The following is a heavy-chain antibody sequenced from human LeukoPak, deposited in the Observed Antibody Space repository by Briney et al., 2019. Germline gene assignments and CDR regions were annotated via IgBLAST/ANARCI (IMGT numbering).Heavy chain of an antibody. V-gene: IGHV4-59*12. J-gene: IGHJ4*02. CDR2: IYYSGST. CDR3: ARERYSSGWYPTIDY. Sequence: SETLSLTCTVSGGSISSYYWSWIRQPPGKGLEWIGYIYYSGSTNYNPSLKSRVTISVDTSKNQFSLKLSSVTAADTAVYYCARERYSSGWYPTIDYWGQGTLVTVSS. D-gene: IGHD6-19*01. CDR1: GGSISSYY.